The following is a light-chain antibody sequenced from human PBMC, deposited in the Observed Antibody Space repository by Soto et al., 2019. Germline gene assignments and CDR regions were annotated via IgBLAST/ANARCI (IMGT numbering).Light chain of an antibody. Sequence: EIVMTQSPATLSVTPGERVTLSCRASQSVSSDLAWYHQKPGQAPRLLIYGVSTRATGIPARFSGSGSGTEFTLTISSLQSEDFAVYYCQQYNKWPQWTFGQGTMA. J-gene: IGKJ1*01. V-gene: IGKV3-15*01. CDR3: QQYNKWPQWT. CDR1: QSVSSD. CDR2: GVS.